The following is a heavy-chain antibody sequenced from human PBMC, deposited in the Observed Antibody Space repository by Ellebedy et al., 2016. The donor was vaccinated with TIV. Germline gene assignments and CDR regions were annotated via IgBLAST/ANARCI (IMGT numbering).Heavy chain of an antibody. V-gene: IGHV3-11*01. J-gene: IGHJ5*02. D-gene: IGHD4-17*01. CDR1: GFTFSDYY. Sequence: GGSLRLXCAASGFTFSDYYMSWIRQAPGKGLEWVSYISSGGSTIYYADSVKGRFTISRDNAKNSLFLQMNSLRAEDTAVYYCARDSLEAYGDYEERGDNWFDPWGQGTLVTVSS. CDR2: ISSGGSTI. CDR3: ARDSLEAYGDYEERGDNWFDP.